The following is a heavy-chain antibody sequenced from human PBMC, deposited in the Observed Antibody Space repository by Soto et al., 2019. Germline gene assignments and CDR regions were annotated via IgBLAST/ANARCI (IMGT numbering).Heavy chain of an antibody. D-gene: IGHD3-10*01. CDR2: IYYSGST. V-gene: IGHV4-31*03. J-gene: IGHJ6*02. Sequence: PSETLSLTCTVSGGSISSGGYYWSWIRQHPGKGLEWIGYIYYSGSTYYNPSLKSRVTISVDTSKNQFSLKLSSVTAADTAVYHCARDRSTMVRGVIIPYYYYGMDVWGQGTTVTVSS. CDR3: ARDRSTMVRGVIIPYYYYGMDV. CDR1: GGSISSGGYY.